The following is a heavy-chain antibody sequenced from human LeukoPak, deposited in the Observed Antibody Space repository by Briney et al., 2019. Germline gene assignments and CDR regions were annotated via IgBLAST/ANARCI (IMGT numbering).Heavy chain of an antibody. CDR1: GFTFSNYW. J-gene: IGHJ4*02. CDR2: INQGGSEK. V-gene: IGHV3-7*03. CDR3: ARTKGYIEYYFDY. D-gene: IGHD5-24*01. Sequence: GSLRLSCAASGFTFSNYWMSWVRQAPGKGLEWVANINQGGSEKYYADSVMGRLTISRDNAKNSVYLQMTGLRAEDTAVYYCARTKGYIEYYFDYWGQGTLVTVSS.